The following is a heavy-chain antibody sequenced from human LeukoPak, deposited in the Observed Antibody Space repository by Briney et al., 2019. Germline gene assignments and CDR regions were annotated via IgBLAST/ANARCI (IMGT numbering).Heavy chain of an antibody. Sequence: PGGSLRLSCAASGFTFSSYATSWVRQAPGKGLEWVSAISGSGGSTYYADSVKGRFTISRDNSKNTLYLQMNSLRAEDTAVYYCAKDREYYYDSSGYYYSAIFDYWGQGTLVTVSS. V-gene: IGHV3-23*01. CDR3: AKDREYYYDSSGYYYSAIFDY. CDR2: ISGSGGST. D-gene: IGHD3-22*01. J-gene: IGHJ4*02. CDR1: GFTFSSYA.